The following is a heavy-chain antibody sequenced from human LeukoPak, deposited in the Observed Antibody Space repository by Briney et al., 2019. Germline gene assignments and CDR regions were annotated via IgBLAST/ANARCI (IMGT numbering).Heavy chain of an antibody. J-gene: IGHJ4*02. CDR2: ISGSGGST. CDR3: AKDIRRRRTVTCGY. V-gene: IGHV3-23*01. CDR1: GFAFSTYG. D-gene: IGHD4-17*01. Sequence: GGTLRLSCAASGFAFSTYGMSWVRQAPGKGLEYISAISGSGGSTYYADSVKGRFTISRDNSKNTLYLQMNSLRAEDTAVYYCAKDIRRRRTVTCGYWGQGTLVTVSS.